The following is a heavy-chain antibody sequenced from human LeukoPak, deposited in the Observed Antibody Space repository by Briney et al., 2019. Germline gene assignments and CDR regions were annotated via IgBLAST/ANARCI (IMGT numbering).Heavy chain of an antibody. CDR1: GYSFTSYW. Sequence: GESLKISFKGSGYSFTSYWITWVRQMPGKGLEWMGRIDPSDSYTNYSPSFQGHVTISADKSITTAYLQWSSLKASDTAMYYCARPDYYDSSGGVYWGQGTLVTVSS. CDR2: IDPSDSYT. J-gene: IGHJ4*02. V-gene: IGHV5-10-1*01. CDR3: ARPDYYDSSGGVY. D-gene: IGHD3-22*01.